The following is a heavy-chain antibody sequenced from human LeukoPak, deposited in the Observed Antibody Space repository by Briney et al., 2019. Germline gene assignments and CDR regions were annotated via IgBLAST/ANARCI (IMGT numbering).Heavy chain of an antibody. J-gene: IGHJ4*02. CDR1: GGTFSSYA. Sequence: SVKVSCKASGGTFSSYAISWVGQARGQGLEWMGGIIPIFGTSNYAQKFQGRVTITADKSTSTAYMELSSLRSEDTAVYYCASFTTGTTWHYWGQGTLVTVSS. D-gene: IGHD1-1*01. V-gene: IGHV1-69*06. CDR2: IIPIFGTS. CDR3: ASFTTGTTWHY.